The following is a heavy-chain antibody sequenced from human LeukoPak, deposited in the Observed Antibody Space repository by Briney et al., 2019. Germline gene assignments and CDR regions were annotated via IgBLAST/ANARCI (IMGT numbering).Heavy chain of an antibody. CDR3: AAGPPDFPNWYFDL. CDR2: IYHSGST. V-gene: IGHV4-38-2*02. J-gene: IGHJ2*01. Sequence: PSETLSLTCTVSGYSISSGYYWGWIRQPPGKGLEWFGSIYHSGSTYYNPSLKSRVTISVDTSKNQFSLKLSSVTAADTAVYYCAAGPPDFPNWYFDLWGRGTLVTVSS. CDR1: GYSISSGYY.